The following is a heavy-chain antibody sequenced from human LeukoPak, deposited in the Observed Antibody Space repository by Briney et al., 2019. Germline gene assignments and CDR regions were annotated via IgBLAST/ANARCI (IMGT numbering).Heavy chain of an antibody. D-gene: IGHD3-22*01. Sequence: GGSLRLSCAASGLTVSSNCMSWVRQAPGKGLEWVSFIYSGGNTYYADSVKGRFTISRDNSKNTVHLQMNSLSAEDTAMYYCARRAGDYSHPYDYWGQGTLVTVSS. V-gene: IGHV3-53*01. CDR1: GLTVSSNC. CDR2: IYSGGNT. CDR3: ARRAGDYSHPYDY. J-gene: IGHJ4*02.